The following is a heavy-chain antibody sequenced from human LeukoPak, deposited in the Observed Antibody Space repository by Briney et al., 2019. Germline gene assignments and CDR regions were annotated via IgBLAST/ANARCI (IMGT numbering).Heavy chain of an antibody. Sequence: PSETLSLTCTVSGYSISSGYYWDWIRQPPGKGLEWIGNIYHSGSTVYNPSLKSRVTISVDTSKNQFSLKLNSVTAADTAVYYCARRQSSGWFVYWGQGTLVTVSS. CDR1: GYSISSGYY. CDR2: IYHSGST. V-gene: IGHV4-38-2*02. J-gene: IGHJ5*01. CDR3: ARRQSSGWFVY. D-gene: IGHD6-19*01.